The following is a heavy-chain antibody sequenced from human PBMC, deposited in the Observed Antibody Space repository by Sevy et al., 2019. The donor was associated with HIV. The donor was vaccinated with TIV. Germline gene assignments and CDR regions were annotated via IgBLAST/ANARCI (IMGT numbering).Heavy chain of an antibody. J-gene: IGHJ6*02. CDR3: TTEALDYDDPDYYYFGMDV. Sequence: GGSLRLSCAASGLTFKDVWMSWVRQGPGKRLEWVGRIKTNSDGGTTDYAAPVKGRFIISRDDSKNTLYLQMRSLKTEDTAVYYCTTEALDYDDPDYYYFGMDVWGQGTTVTVSS. V-gene: IGHV3-15*01. CDR1: GLTFKDVW. D-gene: IGHD4-17*01. CDR2: IKTNSDGGTT.